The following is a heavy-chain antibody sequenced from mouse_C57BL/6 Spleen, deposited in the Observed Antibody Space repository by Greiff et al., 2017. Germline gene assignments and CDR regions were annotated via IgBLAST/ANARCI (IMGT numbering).Heavy chain of an antibody. CDR2: IWSDGST. CDR3: AMIYYDYDGRDAMDY. J-gene: IGHJ4*01. Sequence: VQVVESGPGLVAPSQSLSITCTVSGFSLTSYGVHWVRQPPGKGLEWLVVIWSDGSTTYNSALKSRLSISKDNSKSQVFLKMNSLQTDDTAMYYCAMIYYDYDGRDAMDYWGQGTSVTVSS. CDR1: GFSLTSYG. D-gene: IGHD2-4*01. V-gene: IGHV2-6*03.